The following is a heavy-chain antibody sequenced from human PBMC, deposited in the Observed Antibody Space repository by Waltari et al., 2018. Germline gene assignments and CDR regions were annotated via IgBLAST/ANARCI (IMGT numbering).Heavy chain of an antibody. V-gene: IGHV1-8*03. CDR2: MNPNSGNT. Sequence: QVQLVQSGAEVKKPGASVKVSCKASGYTFTSYDIHWVRQATGQGLEWMGWMNPNSGNTGYAQKFQGRVTITRNTSISTAYMELSSLRSEDTAVYYCARGTGYCSGGSCSHAEYFQHWGQGTLVTVSS. D-gene: IGHD2-15*01. CDR3: ARGTGYCSGGSCSHAEYFQH. J-gene: IGHJ1*01. CDR1: GYTFTSYD.